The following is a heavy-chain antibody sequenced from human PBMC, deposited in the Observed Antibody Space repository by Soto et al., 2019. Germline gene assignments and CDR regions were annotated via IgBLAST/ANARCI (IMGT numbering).Heavy chain of an antibody. CDR1: GGSISSSSYY. V-gene: IGHV4-39*01. Sequence: PSETLSLTCTVSGGSISSSSYYWGWIRQPPGKGLEWIGSIYYSGSTYYNPSLKSRVTISVDTSKNQFSLKLSSVTAADTAVYYCARHKQWLEKYNNWFDPWGQATLVTVSS. CDR3: ARHKQWLEKYNNWFDP. D-gene: IGHD6-19*01. J-gene: IGHJ5*02. CDR2: IYYSGST.